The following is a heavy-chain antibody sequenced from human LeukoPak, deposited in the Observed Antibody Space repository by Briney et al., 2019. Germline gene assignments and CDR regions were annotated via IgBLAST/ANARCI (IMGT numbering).Heavy chain of an antibody. D-gene: IGHD6-13*01. CDR1: GYTFTSYG. CDR2: INPNSGGT. V-gene: IGHV1-2*02. CDR3: ARGSWGIAAAADTEYNWFDP. Sequence: ASVKVSCKASGYTFTSYGISWVRQAPGQGLEWMGWINPNSGGTNYAQKFQGRVTMTRDTSISTAYMELSRLRSDDTAVYYCARGSWGIAAAADTEYNWFDPWGQGTLVTVSS. J-gene: IGHJ5*02.